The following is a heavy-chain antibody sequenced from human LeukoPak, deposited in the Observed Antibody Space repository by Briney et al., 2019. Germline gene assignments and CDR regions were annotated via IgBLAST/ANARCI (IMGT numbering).Heavy chain of an antibody. D-gene: IGHD1-26*01. V-gene: IGHV1-46*01. J-gene: IGHJ4*02. CDR3: ARARSNYEGLDY. CDR1: GYTFTSYH. CDR2: INPSGGST. Sequence: ASVKVSCKASGYTFTSYHMYWVRQAPGQGLEWMAIINPSGGSTSHAQKFQGRVTMTRDTSTSTVYMELSSLRSEDTAVYYCARARSNYEGLDYWGQGTLVTVSS.